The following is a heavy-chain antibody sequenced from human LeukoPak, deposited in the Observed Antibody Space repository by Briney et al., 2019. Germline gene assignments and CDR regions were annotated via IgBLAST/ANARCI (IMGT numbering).Heavy chain of an antibody. CDR2: ISGSGGSI. CDR1: GXTFTSYA. V-gene: IGHV3-23*01. Sequence: GGSLGLSCAASGXTFTSYAMSWVRQAPGKGQEWVSAISGSGGSIYYADSVKGRFTISRDNSKNTLYLQMNSPRAEDTAVYYCAKQVVATSPFDYWGQGTLVTVSS. D-gene: IGHD1-26*01. CDR3: AKQVVATSPFDY. J-gene: IGHJ4*02.